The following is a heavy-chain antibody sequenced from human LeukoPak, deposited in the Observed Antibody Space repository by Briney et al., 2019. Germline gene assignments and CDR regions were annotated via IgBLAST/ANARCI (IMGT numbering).Heavy chain of an antibody. V-gene: IGHV4-4*07. Sequence: SETLSLTCTVSGGSTTSYYWSWIRQPAGKGLEWIGRISTSGSTNYNPSLKSRVTLSVDTSKNQFSLKLSSVTAADTAVYYCAREQYSYGYGDYWGQGTLVTVSS. D-gene: IGHD5-18*01. J-gene: IGHJ4*02. CDR2: ISTSGST. CDR1: GGSTTSYY. CDR3: AREQYSYGYGDY.